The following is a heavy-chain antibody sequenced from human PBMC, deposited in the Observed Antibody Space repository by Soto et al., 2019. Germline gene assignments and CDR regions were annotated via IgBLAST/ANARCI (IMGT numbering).Heavy chain of an antibody. CDR1: GFSFRSYA. CDR2: ISVGSGSI. Sequence: EEQLVESGGGLVQPGGSLRVSCAASGFSFRSYAMNWVRQAPGKGLEWVAYISVGSGSIVYADSVKARSTISRDDAKNSLYLHMNTLRGEDSACYYGGRDDRLDFDYWGQGNMVTVSS. D-gene: IGHD3-22*01. J-gene: IGHJ4*02. V-gene: IGHV3-48*01. CDR3: GRDDRLDFDY.